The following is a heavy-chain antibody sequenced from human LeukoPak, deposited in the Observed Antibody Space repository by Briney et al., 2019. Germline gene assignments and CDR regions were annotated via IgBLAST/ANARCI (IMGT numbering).Heavy chain of an antibody. V-gene: IGHV6-1*01. J-gene: IGHJ3*02. CDR3: ARDLTDKDAFDI. Sequence: SQTLSLTCAISGDSVSSNSAAWSWIRQSPSRGLEWLGRTYYRSKWYTDYAPSVKSRMSINSDTSRNQLSLQVDSVTPEDTAIYYCARDLTDKDAFDIWGQGTMVTVSS. CDR2: TYYRSKWYT. CDR1: GDSVSSNSAA.